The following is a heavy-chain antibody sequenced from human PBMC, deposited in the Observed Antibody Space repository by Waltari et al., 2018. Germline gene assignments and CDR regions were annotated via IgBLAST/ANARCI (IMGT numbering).Heavy chain of an antibody. D-gene: IGHD5-12*01. CDR2: IYHSGST. Sequence: QVQLQESGPGLVKPSETLSLTCTVSGYSISSGYYWGWIRQPPGKGLEWIGSIYHSGSTYYNPSLKSRVTISVDTSKNQFSLKLSSVTAADTAVYYCAREDIVATIRDYYYYMDVWGKGTTVTISS. CDR1: GYSISSGYY. CDR3: AREDIVATIRDYYYYMDV. J-gene: IGHJ6*03. V-gene: IGHV4-38-2*02.